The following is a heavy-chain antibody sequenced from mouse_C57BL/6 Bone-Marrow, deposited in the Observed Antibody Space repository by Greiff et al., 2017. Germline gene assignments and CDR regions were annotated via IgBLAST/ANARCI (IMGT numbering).Heavy chain of an antibody. CDR3: ARGPAGFAY. J-gene: IGHJ3*01. CDR2: INPYNGGT. V-gene: IGHV1-19*01. CDR1: GYTFTDYY. Sequence: VQLQQSGPVLVKPGASVKMSCKASGYTFTDYYMNWVKQSHGKSREWIGVINPYNGGTSYTQKFKGKATLTVDKSSSTAYMELNSLTSEDSSVYYCARGPAGFAYWGQGTLVTVSA.